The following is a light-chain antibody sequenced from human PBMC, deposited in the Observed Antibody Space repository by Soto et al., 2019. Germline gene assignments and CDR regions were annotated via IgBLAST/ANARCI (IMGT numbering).Light chain of an antibody. V-gene: IGLV2-14*02. J-gene: IGLJ1*01. CDR1: SSDVGAYNS. CDR3: SSYSSTTLV. Sequence: QSVLAQPASVSGSPGQSITISCTGTSSDVGAYNSVSWYQQHPHRAPQVIIYKGTQRPSGVSNRFSGSTSGNAASLTISALQADDEADYYCSSYSSTTLVFGTGTKVTVL. CDR2: KGT.